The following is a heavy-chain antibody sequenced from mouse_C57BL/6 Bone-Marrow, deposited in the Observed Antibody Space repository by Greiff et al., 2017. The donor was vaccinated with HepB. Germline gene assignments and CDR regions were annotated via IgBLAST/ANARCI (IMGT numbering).Heavy chain of an antibody. V-gene: IGHV1-81*01. CDR3: ALITTVVAPRFAY. CDR1: GYTFTSYG. J-gene: IGHJ3*01. CDR2: IYPRSGNT. D-gene: IGHD1-1*01. Sequence: LVESGAELARPGASVKLSCKASGYTFTSYGISWVKQRTGQGLEWIGEIYPRSGNTYYNEKFKGKATLTADKSSSTAYMELRSLTSEDSAVYFCALITTVVAPRFAYWGQGTLVTVSA.